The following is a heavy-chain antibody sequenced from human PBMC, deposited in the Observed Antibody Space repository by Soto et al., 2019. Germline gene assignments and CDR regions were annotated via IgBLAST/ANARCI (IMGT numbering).Heavy chain of an antibody. CDR3: ARVKDIVVVVAAVDY. D-gene: IGHD2-15*01. J-gene: IGHJ4*02. CDR2: ISYDGSNK. CDR1: GFTFSSYA. Sequence: PGGSLRLSCAASGFTFSSYAMHWVRQAPGKGLEWVAVISYDGSNKYYADSVKGRFTISRDNSKNTLYLQMNSLRAEDTAVYYCARVKDIVVVVAAVDYWGQGTLVTVSS. V-gene: IGHV3-30-3*01.